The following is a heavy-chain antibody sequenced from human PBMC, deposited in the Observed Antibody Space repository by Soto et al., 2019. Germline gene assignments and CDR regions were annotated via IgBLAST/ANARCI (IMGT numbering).Heavy chain of an antibody. J-gene: IGHJ5*02. Sequence: GSLRLSCSASGFTFSSYGMHWVRQAPGKGLEWVAVIWYDGSNKYYADSVKGRFTISRDNSKTAVYLEMNDLRLDDTATYYCVSPHSESSNAFDLWGQGTLVTVSS. CDR1: GFTFSSYG. CDR2: IWYDGSNK. CDR3: VSPHSESSNAFDL. D-gene: IGHD3-10*01. V-gene: IGHV3-33*01.